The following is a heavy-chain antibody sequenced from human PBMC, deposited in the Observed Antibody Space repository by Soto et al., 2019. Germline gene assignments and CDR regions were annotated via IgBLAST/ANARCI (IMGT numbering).Heavy chain of an antibody. CDR2: TRNKANSYTT. V-gene: IGHV3-72*01. D-gene: IGHD3-10*01. Sequence: GGSLRLSCAASGFTFSDHYMDWVRQAPGKGLEWVGRTRNKANSYTTEYAASVKGRFTISRDDSKNSLYLQMNSLKTEDTAVYYCARTSWFGELDGMDVWGQGTTVTVS. J-gene: IGHJ6*02. CDR1: GFTFSDHY. CDR3: ARTSWFGELDGMDV.